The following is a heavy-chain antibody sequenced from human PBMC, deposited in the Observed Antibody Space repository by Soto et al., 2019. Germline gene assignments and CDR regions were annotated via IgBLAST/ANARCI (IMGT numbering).Heavy chain of an antibody. D-gene: IGHD1-1*01. J-gene: IGHJ6*03. Sequence: SETLSLTCTVSGGSISSSSYYWGWIRQPPGKGLEWIGSIYYSGSTYYNPSLKSRVTISVDTSKNQFSLKLSSVTAADTAVYYCARHRRQLHSNLYMDVWGKGTTVTVSS. CDR2: IYYSGST. CDR3: ARHRRQLHSNLYMDV. V-gene: IGHV4-39*01. CDR1: GGSISSSSYY.